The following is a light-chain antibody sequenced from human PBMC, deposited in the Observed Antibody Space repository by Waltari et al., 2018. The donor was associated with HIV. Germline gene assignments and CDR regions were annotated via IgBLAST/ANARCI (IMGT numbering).Light chain of an antibody. J-gene: IGLJ2*01. Sequence: QSVLTQPPSVSGAPGQRVTIPCTGTSSNIGAGYDVHWSQQLPGTAPKLLIYANIHRPSGVPDRFSVSKSATSDSLAITGLQAEDEADYFCQSYDSSLSAYVVFGGGIKLTVL. CDR3: QSYDSSLSAYVV. CDR2: ANI. CDR1: SSNIGAGYD. V-gene: IGLV1-40*01.